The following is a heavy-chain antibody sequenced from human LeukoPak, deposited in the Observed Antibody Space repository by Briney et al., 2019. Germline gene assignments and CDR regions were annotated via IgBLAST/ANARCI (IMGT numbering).Heavy chain of an antibody. CDR1: GFTFRNHW. D-gene: IGHD6-6*01. CDR2: ISSDGSST. V-gene: IGHV3-74*03. J-gene: IGHJ4*02. CDR3: ARDQRVTGRPDIDY. Sequence: GGSLRLSRAASGFTFRNHWMHWVRQTPGKGLVWVSRISSDGSSTTYADSVRGRFTISRDNAKNTLYLQMNNLRAEDTAMYYCARDQRVTGRPDIDYWGQGTLVIVSS.